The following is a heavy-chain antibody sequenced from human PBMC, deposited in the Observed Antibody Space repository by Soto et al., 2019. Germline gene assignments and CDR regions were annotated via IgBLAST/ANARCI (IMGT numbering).Heavy chain of an antibody. J-gene: IGHJ4*02. CDR3: AKSPDIVVVVAAYTVDY. Sequence: GGSLRLSCAASGFTFSNYAMSWVRQAPGKGLEWVSVISGSGGITYYADSVKGRFTISRDNSKNTLHLQMNSLRAEDTAVYYCAKSPDIVVVVAAYTVDYWGQGTLVTVSS. V-gene: IGHV3-23*01. D-gene: IGHD2-15*01. CDR2: ISGSGGIT. CDR1: GFTFSNYA.